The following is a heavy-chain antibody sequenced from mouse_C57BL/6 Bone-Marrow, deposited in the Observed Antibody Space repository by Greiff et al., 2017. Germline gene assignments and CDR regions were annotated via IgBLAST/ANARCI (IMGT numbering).Heavy chain of an antibody. J-gene: IGHJ3*01. CDR3: TRAGFAY. V-gene: IGHV5-9-1*02. CDR1: GFTFSSYA. CDR2: ISSGGDYI. Sequence: EVKLVESGAGLVKPGGSLKLSCAASGFTFSSYAMSWVRQTPGKRLEWVAYISSGGDYIYYADTVKGRFPISRDNARNTRYLQMSSLKSEDTAMYYCTRAGFAYWGQGTLVTVSA.